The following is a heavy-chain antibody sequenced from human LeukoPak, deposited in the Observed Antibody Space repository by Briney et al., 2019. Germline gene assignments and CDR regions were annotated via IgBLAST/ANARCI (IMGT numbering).Heavy chain of an antibody. J-gene: IGHJ3*02. CDR2: FSGGGGST. CDR3: ANRRDAFDI. V-gene: IGHV3-23*01. Sequence: GGSLRLSCAASGFTFSSYAMSWVRQAPGKGLEWVSAFSGGGGSTSYTDSVKGRFTISRDNSKNTLYLQMNSLRAEDTAVYYCANRRDAFDIWGQGTMVTVSS. CDR1: GFTFSSYA.